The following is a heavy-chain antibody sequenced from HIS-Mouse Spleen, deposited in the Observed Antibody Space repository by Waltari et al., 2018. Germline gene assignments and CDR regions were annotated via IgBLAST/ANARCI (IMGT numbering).Heavy chain of an antibody. CDR3: ARHPEIAAAVGAFDI. CDR1: GGTFSSYA. J-gene: IGHJ3*02. V-gene: IGHV1-69*04. D-gene: IGHD6-13*01. CDR2: IIPILGIA. Sequence: QVQLVQSGAVVKKPGSSVKVSCKASGGTFSSYAISWVRRAPGQGLEWMGRIIPILGIANYAQKFQGRVTITADKSTSTAYMELSSLRSEDTAVYYCARHPEIAAAVGAFDIWGQGTMVTVSS.